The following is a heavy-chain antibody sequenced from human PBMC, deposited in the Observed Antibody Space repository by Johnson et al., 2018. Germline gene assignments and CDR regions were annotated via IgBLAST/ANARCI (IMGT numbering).Heavy chain of an antibody. CDR2: IYYSGST. CDR3: ARRNERDGIGRYYYYYMDV. V-gene: IGHV4-59*01. D-gene: IGHD2-15*01. CDR1: GGSISSYY. Sequence: QVQLQESGPGLVKPSETLSLTCTVSGGSISSYYWSWIRQPPGKGLEWIGYIYYSGSTNYNPSLKSRVTISVDTSKNQFSLKLSSVTAADTAVYYCARRNERDGIGRYYYYYMDVWGKGTTVTVSS. J-gene: IGHJ6*03.